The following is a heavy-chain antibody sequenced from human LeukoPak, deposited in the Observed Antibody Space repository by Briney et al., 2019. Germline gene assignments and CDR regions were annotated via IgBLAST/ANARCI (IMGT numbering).Heavy chain of an antibody. J-gene: IGHJ4*02. CDR3: AKDLGYGGNSPLGY. Sequence: GGSLRLSCAASGLTFSSYAMSWVRQAPGKGLEWVSTITYSGGNTYYADSVKGRFTISRDNSKNTLYLQMNSLRAEDTAVYYCAKDLGYGGNSPLGYWGQGTLVTVSS. V-gene: IGHV3-23*01. D-gene: IGHD4-23*01. CDR2: ITYSGGNT. CDR1: GLTFSSYA.